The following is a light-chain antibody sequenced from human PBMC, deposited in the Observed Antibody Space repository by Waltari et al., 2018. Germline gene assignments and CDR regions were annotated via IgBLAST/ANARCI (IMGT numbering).Light chain of an antibody. CDR2: AVS. CDR3: MQGLHLPRT. Sequence: DVVMTQTPLSLSVTPGQPASISCKSSQTLLHSDGQTYFYWFLQKPGQSPQLLIYAVSSRVSGVSTKCSGSGSGTDFTLKISRVEAGDVGIYYCMQGLHLPRTFGQGTKVEMK. J-gene: IGKJ1*01. V-gene: IGKV2-29*02. CDR1: QTLLHSDGQTY.